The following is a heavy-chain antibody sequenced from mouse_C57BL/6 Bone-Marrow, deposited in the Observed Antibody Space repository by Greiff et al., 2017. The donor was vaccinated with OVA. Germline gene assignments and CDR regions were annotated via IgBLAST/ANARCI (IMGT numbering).Heavy chain of an antibody. J-gene: IGHJ2*01. CDR2: ILPGSGST. V-gene: IGHV1-9*01. D-gene: IGHD2-2*01. CDR1: GYTFTGYW. CDR3: ARSGGYDQGTTLTTGAKAPLSLTRYYFDY. Sequence: VQLQQSGAELMKPGASVKLSCKATGYTFTGYWIEWVKQRPGHGLEWIGEILPGSGSTNYNEKFKGKATFTADTSSNSAYMQLSSLTTEDSAIYYGARSGGYDQGTTLTTGAKAPLSLTRYYFDYWGQGTTLTVSS.